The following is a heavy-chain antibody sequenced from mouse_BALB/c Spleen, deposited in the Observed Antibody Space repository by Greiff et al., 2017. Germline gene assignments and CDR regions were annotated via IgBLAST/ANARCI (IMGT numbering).Heavy chain of an antibody. D-gene: IGHD2-3*01. CDR2: IYPGNSDT. V-gene: IGHV1-5*01. CDR1: GYTFTSYW. Sequence: VQLQQSGTVLARPGASVKMSCKASGYTFTSYWMHWVKQRPGQGLEWIGAIYPGNSDTSYTQTFKGKPKLTAVTSTSTPYMELSSLTNEDSAVYYCTRLYDDIDYWGQGTTLTVSS. J-gene: IGHJ2*01. CDR3: TRLYDDIDY.